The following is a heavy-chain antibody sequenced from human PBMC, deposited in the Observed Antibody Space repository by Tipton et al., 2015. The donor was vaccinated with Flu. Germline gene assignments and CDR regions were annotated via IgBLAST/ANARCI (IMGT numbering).Heavy chain of an antibody. CDR1: GGSISSYY. CDR2: NHYRGST. Sequence: LRLSCTVSGGSISSYYWSWIRQPPGKGLEWIGYNHYRGSTNYNPSLKSRVTISVDTSKNQFSLKLSSVTAADTAVYYCARELNYGMDVWGQGTTVTVSS. J-gene: IGHJ6*02. CDR3: ARELNYGMDV. V-gene: IGHV4-59*01.